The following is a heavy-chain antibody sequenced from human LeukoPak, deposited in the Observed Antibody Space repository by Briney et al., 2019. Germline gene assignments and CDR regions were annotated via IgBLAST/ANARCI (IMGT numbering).Heavy chain of an antibody. CDR1: GFTFSTYA. J-gene: IGHJ4*02. Sequence: GGSLRLSCAASGFTFSTYAMSWVRQAPGKGLEWVSSISASTGSTYYADSVKGRFTISRDNSRNTLYLQMNSLRAEDTAVYYCARCSSTTCHNRDYWGQGTLVTVSS. CDR3: ARCSSTTCHNRDY. CDR2: ISASTGST. V-gene: IGHV3-23*01. D-gene: IGHD2-2*02.